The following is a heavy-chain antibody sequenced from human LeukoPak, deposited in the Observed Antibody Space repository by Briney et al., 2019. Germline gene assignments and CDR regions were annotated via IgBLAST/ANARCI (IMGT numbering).Heavy chain of an antibody. J-gene: IGHJ4*02. D-gene: IGHD1-26*01. CDR2: IYYSGST. Sequence: SETLSLTCTVSGGSISSSSYYWGWIRQPPGKGLEWIGSIYYSGSTYYNPSLKSRVTISVDTSKNQFSLKLGSVTAADTAVYYCARFNSGSYQHYFDYWGQGTLVTVSS. CDR3: ARFNSGSYQHYFDY. CDR1: GGSISSSSYY. V-gene: IGHV4-39*07.